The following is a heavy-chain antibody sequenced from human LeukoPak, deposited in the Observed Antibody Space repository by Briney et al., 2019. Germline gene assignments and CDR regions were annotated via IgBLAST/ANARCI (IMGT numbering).Heavy chain of an antibody. CDR3: ARLGHYYDSSGYYFTIDY. J-gene: IGHJ4*02. D-gene: IGHD3-22*01. CDR2: ISGSGGST. CDR1: GFTFSSYA. V-gene: IGHV3-23*01. Sequence: GGSLRLSCAASGFTFSSYAMSWVRQAPGKGLEWVSAISGSGGSTYYADSVKGRFTISRDNAKNSLYLQMNSLRAEDTAVYYCARLGHYYDSSGYYFTIDYWGQGTLVTVSS.